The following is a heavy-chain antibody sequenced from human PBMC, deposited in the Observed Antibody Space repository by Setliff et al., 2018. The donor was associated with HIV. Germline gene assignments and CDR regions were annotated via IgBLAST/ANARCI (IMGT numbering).Heavy chain of an antibody. J-gene: IGHJ4*02. CDR3: ARYGPASVIWFGYLDY. Sequence: SETLSLTCTVSGDSISGNYYWAWIRQPPGKGLEWIATVFSGGSSEYNPSLWSRVTISVDTSKNQFYLKMDSVTAADTAFHYCARYGPASVIWFGYLDYWGPGMSVTVSS. D-gene: IGHD3-10*01. CDR1: GDSISGNYY. V-gene: IGHV4-39*01. CDR2: VFSGGSS.